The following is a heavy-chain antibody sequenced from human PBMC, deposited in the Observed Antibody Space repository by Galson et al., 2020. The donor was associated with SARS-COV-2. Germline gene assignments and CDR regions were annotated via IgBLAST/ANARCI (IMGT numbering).Heavy chain of an antibody. D-gene: IGHD2-15*01. Sequence: ASVTVSCKVSGNTLTELSIHWVRQAPGKGLEWMGGFDPEDGETIYAQKFQGRVTMTEDTSTDTAYMELSSLRSEDTAVYYCTTVLSSLGYCSGGNCLDGFDIWGQGTTVTVSS. V-gene: IGHV1-24*01. CDR3: TTVLSSLGYCSGGNCLDGFDI. CDR1: GNTLTELS. J-gene: IGHJ3*02. CDR2: FDPEDGET.